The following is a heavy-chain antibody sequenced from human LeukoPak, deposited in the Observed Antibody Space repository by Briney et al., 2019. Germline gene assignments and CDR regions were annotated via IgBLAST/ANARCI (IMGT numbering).Heavy chain of an antibody. CDR3: ARHTTSGWYQVVY. V-gene: IGHV4-34*01. D-gene: IGHD6-19*01. CDR2: INHSGST. Sequence: PSETLSLTCAVYGGSFSGYYWSWIRQPPGKGRDWIGEINHSGSTNYNPSPKSRVTISVDTSKNQFSLKLSSVTAADTAVYYCARHTTSGWYQVVYWGQGTLVTVSS. J-gene: IGHJ4*02. CDR1: GGSFSGYY.